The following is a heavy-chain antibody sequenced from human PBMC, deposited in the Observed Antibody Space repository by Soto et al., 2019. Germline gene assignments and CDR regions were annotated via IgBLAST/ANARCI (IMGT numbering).Heavy chain of an antibody. CDR2: IYPGDSDT. CDR3: ARQRHIVAAAGGYYYYYGMDV. V-gene: IGHV5-51*01. CDR1: GYSFTSYW. Sequence: PGESLKISCKGSGYSFTSYWIGWVRQMPGKGLEWMGIIYPGDSDTRHSPSFQGQVTISADKSISTAYLQWSSLKASDTAMYYCARQRHIVAAAGGYYYYYGMDVWGQGTTVTVSS. D-gene: IGHD6-13*01. J-gene: IGHJ6*02.